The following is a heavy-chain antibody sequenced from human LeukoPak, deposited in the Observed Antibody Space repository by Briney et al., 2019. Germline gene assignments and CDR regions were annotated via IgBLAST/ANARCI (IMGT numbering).Heavy chain of an antibody. CDR3: AKDGGEGHSSSWYPFDY. D-gene: IGHD6-13*01. Sequence: PGGSLRLSCAASAFAFSSCWMSWVRQAPGKGLEWVANINQDGSEKYYVDSVKGRFTISRDNAKNSLYLQMNYLRAEDTAVYYCAKDGGEGHSSSWYPFDYWGQGTLVTVSS. V-gene: IGHV3-7*01. CDR1: AFAFSSCW. J-gene: IGHJ4*02. CDR2: INQDGSEK.